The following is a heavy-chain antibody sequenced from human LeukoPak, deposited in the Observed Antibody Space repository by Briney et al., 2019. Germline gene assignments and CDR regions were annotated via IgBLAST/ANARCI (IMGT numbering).Heavy chain of an antibody. Sequence: KPSETLSLTCTVSGGSISSGSYYWSWIRQPAGKGLEWIGRIYTSGSTNYNPSLKSRVTISVDTSKNQFSLKLSSVTAADTAVYYCASSGGYYWYYFDYWGQGTLVTVSS. V-gene: IGHV4-61*02. CDR1: GGSISSGSYY. J-gene: IGHJ4*02. CDR3: ASSGGYYWYYFDY. D-gene: IGHD3-22*01. CDR2: IYTSGST.